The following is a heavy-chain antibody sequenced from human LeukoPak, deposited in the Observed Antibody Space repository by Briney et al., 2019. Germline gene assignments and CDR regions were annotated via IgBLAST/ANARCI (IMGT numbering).Heavy chain of an antibody. J-gene: IGHJ6*03. Sequence: ASVKVSCKVSGYTLTELSMHWVRQAPGKGLEWMGGFDPEDGETIYAQKFQGRVTMTEDTSTDTAYMELSSLRSEDTAVYYCATAAARRHYYYYTDVWGKGTTVTVSS. CDR1: GYTLTELS. D-gene: IGHD6-6*01. CDR3: ATAAARRHYYYYTDV. V-gene: IGHV1-24*01. CDR2: FDPEDGET.